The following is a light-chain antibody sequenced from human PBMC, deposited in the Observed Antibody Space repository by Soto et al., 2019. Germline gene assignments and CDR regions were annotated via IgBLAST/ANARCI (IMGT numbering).Light chain of an antibody. J-gene: IGLJ3*02. CDR1: SSDVGGYNY. Sequence: QSALTQPASVSGSPGQSITISCTGTSSDVGGYNYVSWYQQHPGKAPKLMIYEVSNRPSGVSNRFSGSNSGNTASLTISGLHAEDVADYYCSSYTSSSTLVFGGGTKLTVL. V-gene: IGLV2-14*01. CDR3: SSYTSSSTLV. CDR2: EVS.